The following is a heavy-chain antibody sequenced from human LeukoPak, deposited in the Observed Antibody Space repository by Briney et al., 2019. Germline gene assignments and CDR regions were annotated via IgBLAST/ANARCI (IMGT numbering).Heavy chain of an antibody. J-gene: IGHJ3*02. Sequence: PGGSLRLSCVASGFTFSSYSMNWVRQAPGKGLEWVSSISSSSSYIYYADSVKGRFTISRDNAKNSLYLQMNSLRAEDTAVYYCAREIYGSGSYYTDAFDIWGQGTMVTVSS. D-gene: IGHD3-10*01. CDR3: AREIYGSGSYYTDAFDI. CDR1: GFTFSSYS. V-gene: IGHV3-21*01. CDR2: ISSSSSYI.